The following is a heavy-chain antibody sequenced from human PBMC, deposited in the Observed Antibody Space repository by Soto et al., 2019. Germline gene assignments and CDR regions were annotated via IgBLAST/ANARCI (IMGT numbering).Heavy chain of an antibody. Sequence: GASVKVSCKACGVTFSSYAISWVRQAPGQGLEWMGGIIPIFGTANYAQKFQGRVTITADESTSTAYMELSSLRSEDTAVHYCARDGRDYYDSSGRDNWFDPWGQGTLVTVSS. CDR2: IIPIFGTA. J-gene: IGHJ5*02. D-gene: IGHD3-22*01. CDR1: GVTFSSYA. CDR3: ARDGRDYYDSSGRDNWFDP. V-gene: IGHV1-69*13.